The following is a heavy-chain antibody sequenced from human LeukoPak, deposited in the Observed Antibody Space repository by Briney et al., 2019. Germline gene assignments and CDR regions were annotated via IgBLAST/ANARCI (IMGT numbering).Heavy chain of an antibody. V-gene: IGHV1-3*04. CDR1: GYTFTSHA. CDR3: ARTFAGVAATLKF. D-gene: IGHD6-25*01. CDR2: INTGNGDT. Sequence: SVKVSCKASGYTFTSHAIHWVRQGPGHSLEWLGWINTGNGDTYYSQRFQGRLTISGDSSAGTAYLELTGLTSEDTADYYCARTFAGVAATLKFWGQGTLVIVSS. J-gene: IGHJ4*02.